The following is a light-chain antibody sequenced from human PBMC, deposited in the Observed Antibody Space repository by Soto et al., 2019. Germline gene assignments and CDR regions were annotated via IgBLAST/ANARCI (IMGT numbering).Light chain of an antibody. CDR3: AAWDDSLNGYV. CDR1: SSNIGSNT. Sequence: ALTQPPSASWTPGQRVTISCSGSSSNIGSNTVNWYQQLPGTAPKLLIYSNNQRPSGVPDRFSGSKSGTSASLAISGLQSEDEADYYCAAWDDSLNGYVFGTGTKVTVL. CDR2: SNN. J-gene: IGLJ1*01. V-gene: IGLV1-44*01.